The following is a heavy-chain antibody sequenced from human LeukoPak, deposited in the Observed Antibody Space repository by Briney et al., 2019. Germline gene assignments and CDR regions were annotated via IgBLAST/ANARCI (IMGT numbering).Heavy chain of an antibody. J-gene: IGHJ5*02. CDR1: GFTVSSNE. D-gene: IGHD5-12*01. V-gene: IGHV3-38-3*01. Sequence: GGSLRLSCAASGFTVSSNEMSWVRQAPGKGLEWVSSISGGSTYYADSRKGRFTISRDNSKNTLHLQMNSLRAEDTAVYYCAKSGYDFGGWFDPWGQGTLVTVSS. CDR3: AKSGYDFGGWFDP. CDR2: ISGGST.